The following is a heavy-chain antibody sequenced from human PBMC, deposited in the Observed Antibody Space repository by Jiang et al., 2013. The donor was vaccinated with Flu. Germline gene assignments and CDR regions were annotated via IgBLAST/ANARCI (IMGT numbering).Heavy chain of an antibody. CDR1: GYIFTDYW. V-gene: IGHV5-10-1*01. J-gene: IGHJ3*02. Sequence: GAEVKKPGESLKISCKGSGYIFTDYWISWVRQMPGKGLEWIGRMNPVDSYANYNPSFQGHVTLSGDKSITSAYLQWSSLKASDTAIYYCARHGRDNGYHESSGFDIWGQGTMVTVSS. D-gene: IGHD3-3*01. CDR3: ARHGRDNGYHESSGFDI. CDR2: MNPVDSYA.